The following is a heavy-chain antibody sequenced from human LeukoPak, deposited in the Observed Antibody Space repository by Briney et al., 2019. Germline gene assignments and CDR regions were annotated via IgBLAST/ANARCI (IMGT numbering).Heavy chain of an antibody. Sequence: SETLSLTCAVYGGSFSGYYWSWIRQPPGKGLEWIGEINHSGSTNYNPSLKSRVTISVDTSKNQFSLKLSSVTAADRAVYYCANSYGDYEGYFDYWGQGTLVTVSS. CDR1: GGSFSGYY. CDR2: INHSGST. V-gene: IGHV4-34*01. J-gene: IGHJ4*02. CDR3: ANSYGDYEGYFDY. D-gene: IGHD4-17*01.